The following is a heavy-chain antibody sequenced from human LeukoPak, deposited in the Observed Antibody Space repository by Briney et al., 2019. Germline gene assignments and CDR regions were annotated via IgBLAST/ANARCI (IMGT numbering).Heavy chain of an antibody. D-gene: IGHD3-10*01. J-gene: IGHJ1*01. V-gene: IGHV3-48*04. CDR1: GFTFNTFS. CDR2: ISSSGTTT. CDR3: VRRGLIETEYLER. Sequence: GGSLRLSCAASGFTFNTFSMDWVRQAPGKGPEWVSYISSSGTTTYYADSVKGRFTISRDNAKNSLFLQMNSLRAEDTAVYYCVRRGLIETEYLERWGQGTLVIVSS.